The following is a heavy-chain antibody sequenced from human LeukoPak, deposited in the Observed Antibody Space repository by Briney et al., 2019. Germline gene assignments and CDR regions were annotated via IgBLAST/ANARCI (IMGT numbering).Heavy chain of an antibody. Sequence: ASVKVSCKASGYTFTSYDINWVRQATGQGLEWMGWINPNSGGTNYAQKLQGRVIMTTDTSTSTAYTELRSLRSDDTAVYYCAREGYTYYDFWSGPGSSFDPWGQGTLVTVSS. J-gene: IGHJ5*02. CDR2: INPNSGGT. CDR3: AREGYTYYDFWSGPGSSFDP. V-gene: IGHV1-18*01. CDR1: GYTFTSYD. D-gene: IGHD3-3*01.